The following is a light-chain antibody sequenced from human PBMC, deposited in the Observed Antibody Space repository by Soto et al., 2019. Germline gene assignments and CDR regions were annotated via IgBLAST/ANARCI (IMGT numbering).Light chain of an antibody. V-gene: IGKV3-11*01. CDR2: DAS. CDR3: QQFNDWPLT. CDR1: QSVSSY. Sequence: EIMLTQSPATLSLSPGEIATLSCRASQSVSSYLAWYQQKPGQAPRLLIYDASNRATGIPARFSGSGSGTEFTLTISSLQSEDFAVYYCQQFNDWPLTFGGGTKVDIK. J-gene: IGKJ4*01.